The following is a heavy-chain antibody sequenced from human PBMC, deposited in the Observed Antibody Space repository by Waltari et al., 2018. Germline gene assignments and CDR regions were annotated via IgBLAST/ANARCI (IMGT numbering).Heavy chain of an antibody. CDR3: ARPVSSSWIDY. V-gene: IGHV4-39*01. CDR2: IYYSGST. Sequence: QLQLQESGPGLVKPSETLSLTCTVSGGSISSSSYYWGWIRQPPGKGLEWIGRIYYSGSTYYNPSLKSRVTTSVDTSKNQFSLKLSSVTAADTAVYYCARPVSSSWIDYWGQGTLVTVSS. J-gene: IGHJ4*02. D-gene: IGHD6-13*01. CDR1: GGSISSSSYY.